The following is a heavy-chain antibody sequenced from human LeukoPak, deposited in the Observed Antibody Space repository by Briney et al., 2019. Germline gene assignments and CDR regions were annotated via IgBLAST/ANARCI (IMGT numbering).Heavy chain of an antibody. CDR1: GYTFIGHY. Sequence: AASVKVSCKTSGYTFIGHYMHWVRQAPGHGLEWMGWFSPKTGGSHFAQKFRGRVAMTTDTSISTAYLELSSLGSDDTAVYYCVRDSGGSYYYPSDYWGQGTLVTVSS. J-gene: IGHJ4*02. CDR2: FSPKTGGS. D-gene: IGHD1-26*01. CDR3: VRDSGGSYYYPSDY. V-gene: IGHV1-2*02.